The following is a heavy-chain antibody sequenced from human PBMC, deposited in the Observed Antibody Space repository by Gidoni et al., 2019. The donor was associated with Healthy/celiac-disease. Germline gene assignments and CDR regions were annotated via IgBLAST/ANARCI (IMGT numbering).Heavy chain of an antibody. CDR3: AKESEEVATGYGMDV. V-gene: IGHV3-30*02. Sequence: VKGRFPISRDNSKNTLYLQMNSLGAEDTAVYYCAKESEEVATGYGMDVWGQGTTVTVS. D-gene: IGHD5-12*01. J-gene: IGHJ6*02.